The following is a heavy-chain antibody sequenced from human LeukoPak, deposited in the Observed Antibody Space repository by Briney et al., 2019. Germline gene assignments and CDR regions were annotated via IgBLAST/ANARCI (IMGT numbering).Heavy chain of an antibody. J-gene: IGHJ4*02. V-gene: IGHV3-66*01. CDR1: GFTVSSNY. CDR3: ARTSLGSNDY. Sequence: PGGSLRLSCAASGFTVSSNYTSWVRQAPGKGLEWVSVIYSGGSTYYADSVKGRFTISRDNSKNTLYLQMNSLRAEDTAVYYCARTSLGSNDYWGQGTLVTVSS. D-gene: IGHD3-16*01. CDR2: IYSGGST.